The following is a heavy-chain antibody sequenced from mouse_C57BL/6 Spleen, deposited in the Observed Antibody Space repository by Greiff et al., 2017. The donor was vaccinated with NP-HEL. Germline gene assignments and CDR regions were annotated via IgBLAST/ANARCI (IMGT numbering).Heavy chain of an antibody. D-gene: IGHD2-10*02. CDR1: GFTFSDYG. V-gene: IGHV5-17*01. CDR2: ISSGSSTI. CDR3: ARRYGNHADY. J-gene: IGHJ2*01. Sequence: VKLVESGGGLVKPGGSLKLSCAASGFTFSDYGMHWVRQAPEKGLEWVAYISSGSSTIYYADTVKGRFTISRDNAKNTLFLQMTSLRSEDTAMYYCARRYGNHADYWGQGTTLTVSS.